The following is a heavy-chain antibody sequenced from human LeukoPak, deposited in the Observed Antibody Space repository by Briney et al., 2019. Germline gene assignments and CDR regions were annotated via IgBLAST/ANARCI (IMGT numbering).Heavy chain of an antibody. V-gene: IGHV3-23*01. CDR2: ISGSGGST. J-gene: IGHJ3*02. Sequence: PGGSLRLSCAASGFTLSSYAMSWVRQAPGKGLEWVSAISGSGGSTYYADSVKGRFTISRDNSKNTLYLQMNSLRAEDTAVYYCAKDHCGGDCYSGDAFDIWGQGTMVTVSS. D-gene: IGHD2-21*02. CDR1: GFTLSSYA. CDR3: AKDHCGGDCYSGDAFDI.